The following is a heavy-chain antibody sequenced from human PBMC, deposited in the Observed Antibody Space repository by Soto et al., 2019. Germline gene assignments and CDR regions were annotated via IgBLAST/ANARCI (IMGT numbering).Heavy chain of an antibody. CDR1: GGSIIAYY. Sequence: SETLSLTCTVAGGSIIAYYWSWIRQPPGKVLQWIGDTYHSGSTNYNPSLKSRVTISVDTSKNQFSLKLSSVTAADTAVYYCARDLDYWGQGTLDSVSS. CDR2: TYHSGST. CDR3: ARDLDY. V-gene: IGHV4-59*12. J-gene: IGHJ4*02.